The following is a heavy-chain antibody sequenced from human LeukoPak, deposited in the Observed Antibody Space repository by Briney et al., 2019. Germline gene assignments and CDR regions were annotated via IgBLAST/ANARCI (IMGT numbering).Heavy chain of an antibody. D-gene: IGHD6-13*01. V-gene: IGHV3-43*02. CDR2: ISGDDTST. J-gene: IGHJ4*02. CDR1: GFTFKDSA. Sequence: PGGSLRLSCAASGFTFKDSAMHWVRQAPGKGLEWVSLISGDDTSTKYADSVKGRFTISRDNSKNTLYLQMNSLRGEDTAVYYCARGRAREQQLIPGIDYWGQGTLVTVSS. CDR3: ARGRAREQQLIPGIDY.